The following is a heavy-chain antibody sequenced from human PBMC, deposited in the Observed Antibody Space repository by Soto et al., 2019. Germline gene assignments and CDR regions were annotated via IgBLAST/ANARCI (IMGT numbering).Heavy chain of an antibody. J-gene: IGHJ5*02. Sequence: SETLSLTCAVSGGSISSSNWWSWVRQPPGKGLEWIGEIYHSGSTNYNPSLKSRVTISVDKSKNQFSLKLSSVTAADTAVHYCEWWAVAAIINSFDPWGQGTLVTVSS. CDR2: IYHSGST. CDR3: EWWAVAAIINSFDP. CDR1: GGSISSSNW. V-gene: IGHV4-4*02. D-gene: IGHD2-15*01.